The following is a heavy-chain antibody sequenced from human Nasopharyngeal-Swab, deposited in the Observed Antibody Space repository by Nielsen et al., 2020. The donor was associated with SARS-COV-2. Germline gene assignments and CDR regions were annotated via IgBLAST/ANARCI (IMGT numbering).Heavy chain of an antibody. J-gene: IGHJ4*02. D-gene: IGHD3-10*01. V-gene: IGHV3-11*04. Sequence: GGSLRLSCAASGFTFSDYYMSWIRQAPGKGLEWVSYISSSGSTIYYADSVKGRFAISRDNAKNSLYLQMNSLRAEDTAVYYCARDADYYGSGSYLGYWGQGTLVTSPQ. CDR2: ISSSGSTI. CDR3: ARDADYYGSGSYLGY. CDR1: GFTFSDYY.